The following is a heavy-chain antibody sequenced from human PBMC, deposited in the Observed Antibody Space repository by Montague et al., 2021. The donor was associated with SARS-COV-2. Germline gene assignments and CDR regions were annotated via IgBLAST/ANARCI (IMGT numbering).Heavy chain of an antibody. CDR3: ARGVREAILVFDS. D-gene: IGHD3-10*01. Sequence: TLSLTCNVSGASLSSGGNYWTWIRQHPGKGLEWIGYIYDSGSTSYNPSLKSRVTISVDTSKKDLCLKLTSVTAADTAVYYCARGVREAILVFDSWGQGTQVTVSS. J-gene: IGHJ4*02. CDR2: IYDSGST. V-gene: IGHV4-31*03. CDR1: GASLSSGGNY.